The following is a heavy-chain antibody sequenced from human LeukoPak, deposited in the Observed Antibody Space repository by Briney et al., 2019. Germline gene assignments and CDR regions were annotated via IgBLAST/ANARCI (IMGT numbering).Heavy chain of an antibody. V-gene: IGHV3-74*03. D-gene: IGHD2-21*01. J-gene: IGHJ4*02. CDR1: VFTFNNHW. CDR3: IRDEALWRLDY. CDR2: IDEGGSNA. Sequence: GVSLTLFCGASVFTFNNHWMHWLRQAPGKGLVWVSRIDEGGSNAMYADSVKGRFSISRDNAKNTVNLQMNSLRAEDTGVYYCIRDEALWRLDYWGQGTLVTVSS.